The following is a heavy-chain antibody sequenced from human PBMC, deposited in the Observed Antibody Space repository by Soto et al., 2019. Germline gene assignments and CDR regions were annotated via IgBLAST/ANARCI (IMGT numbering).Heavy chain of an antibody. CDR2: IYYSGST. J-gene: IGHJ5*02. CDR1: GGSISSYY. V-gene: IGHV4-59*01. CDR3: ARARPGYYGSGSYYKWNWFDP. Sequence: PSETLSLTCTVSGGSISSYYWSWIRQPPGKGLEWIGYIYYSGSTNYNPSLKSRVTISVDTSKNQFSLKLSSVTAADTAVYYCARARPGYYGSGSYYKWNWFDPWGQGTLVTVSS. D-gene: IGHD3-10*01.